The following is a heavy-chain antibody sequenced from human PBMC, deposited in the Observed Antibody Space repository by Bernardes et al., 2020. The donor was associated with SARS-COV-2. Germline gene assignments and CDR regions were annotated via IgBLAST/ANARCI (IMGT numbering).Heavy chain of an antibody. V-gene: IGHV4-31*03. Sequence: SEPLSLTCSVSGASIGRGYYWSLIRQFPGKGLEWLGYVYYTGTTYYNSSLKSRLSISVDTSENHFSLRLSAVTAADTAVYYCARDSGPTDGRDFEIWGRGTLVTGSS. CDR3: ARDSGPTDGRDFEI. D-gene: IGHD3-10*01. CDR1: GASIGRGYY. J-gene: IGHJ3*02. CDR2: VYYTGTT.